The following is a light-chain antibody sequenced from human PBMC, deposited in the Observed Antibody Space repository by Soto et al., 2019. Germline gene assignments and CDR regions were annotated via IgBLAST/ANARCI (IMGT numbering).Light chain of an antibody. CDR1: QSISNY. J-gene: IGKJ1*01. V-gene: IGKV1-39*01. CDR2: AAS. CDR3: QQSSITPWS. Sequence: DIRLTQSPSSLSASVGDSVTISCRASQSISNYLMWYQQKPGKAPNLLIFAASSLQNGVPSRFSGSGSGTEFTLTISGLQTEDSATYYCQQSSITPWSFGQGTRVEIK.